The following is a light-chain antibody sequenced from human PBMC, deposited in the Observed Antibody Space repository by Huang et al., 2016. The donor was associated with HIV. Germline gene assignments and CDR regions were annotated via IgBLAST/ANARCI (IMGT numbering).Light chain of an antibody. CDR1: QDIRND. CDR2: AAS. CDR3: LQDYNYPRT. V-gene: IGKV1-6*01. Sequence: AIQMTQSPSSLSASVGDRVTITCRESQDIRNDLGWYQQRPGKAPKLLIYAASGVHTGVPLRFSGSGSGTDFTLTISSLQPEDFATYYCLQDYNYPRTFGQGTKVQV. J-gene: IGKJ1*01.